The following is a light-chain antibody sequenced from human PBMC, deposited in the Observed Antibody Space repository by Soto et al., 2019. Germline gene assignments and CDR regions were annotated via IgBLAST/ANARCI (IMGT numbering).Light chain of an antibody. CDR1: QSVLYSPNNKNY. CDR3: HQSHSAPQT. Sequence: DIVMTQSPDSLAVSLGERATINCKSSQSVLYSPNNKNYLAWYQQKPGQPPKLLVYWASSRESGVPDRFSGSGYGTDFTLTISSLQAEDAAVYYCHQSHSAPQTFGQGTKVEIK. J-gene: IGKJ1*01. V-gene: IGKV4-1*01. CDR2: WAS.